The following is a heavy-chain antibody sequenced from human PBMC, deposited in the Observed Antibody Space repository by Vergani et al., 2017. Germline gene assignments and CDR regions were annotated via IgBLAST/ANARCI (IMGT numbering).Heavy chain of an antibody. D-gene: IGHD3-22*01. CDR1: GGSFSGYY. CDR3: ARGPPYYDSRRGAFDI. V-gene: IGHV4-34*01. CDR2: INHSGST. J-gene: IGHJ3*02. Sequence: QVQLQQWGAGLLKPSETLSLTCAVYGGSFSGYYWSWIRQPPGKGLEWIGEINHSGSTNYNPSLKSRVTISVDTSKNQFSLKLSSVTAADTAVYYCARGPPYYDSRRGAFDIWGQGIMVTVSS.